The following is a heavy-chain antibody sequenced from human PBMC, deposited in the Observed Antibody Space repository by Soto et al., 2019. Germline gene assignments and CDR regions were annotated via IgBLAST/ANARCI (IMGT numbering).Heavy chain of an antibody. J-gene: IGHJ3*02. V-gene: IGHV3-23*04. CDR1: GFTFSNYG. D-gene: IGHD6-19*01. CDR2: LTSGGST. CDR3: AKVGVAGLGAFEI. Sequence: EVQLVESGGGLVKPGGSLRLSCAASGFTFSNYGMTWVRQAPGKGLEWVSALTSGGSTYYADSVKGRFTISRDNSKETLYLQMNSLRAEDTAVYYCAKVGVAGLGAFEIWGQGTMVTVSS.